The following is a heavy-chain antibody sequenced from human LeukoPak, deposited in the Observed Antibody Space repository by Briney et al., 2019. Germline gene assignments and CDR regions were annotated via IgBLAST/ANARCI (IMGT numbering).Heavy chain of an antibody. CDR1: GGSISSYY. J-gene: IGHJ3*02. V-gene: IGHV4-59*01. D-gene: IGHD5-24*01. Sequence: SETLSLTCTVSGGSISSYYWSWIRQPPGKGLEWIGYIYYSGSTNYNPSLKSRVTISVDTSKNQFSLKLSSVTAADTAVYYCARGVEMATIKGAFDIWGQGTMVTVSS. CDR3: ARGVEMATIKGAFDI. CDR2: IYYSGST.